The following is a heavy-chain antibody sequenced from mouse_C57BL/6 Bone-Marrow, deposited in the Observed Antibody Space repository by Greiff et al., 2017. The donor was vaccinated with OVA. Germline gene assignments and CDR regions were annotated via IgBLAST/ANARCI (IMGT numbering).Heavy chain of an antibody. CDR3: ARKSNYVPYYFDY. J-gene: IGHJ2*01. Sequence: QVQLKQPGAELVKPGASVKMSCKASGYTFTSYWITWVKQRPGQGLEWIGDIYPGSGSTYYNEKFKSKATLTVDTSSSTAYMQLSSLTSEDSAVYYCARKSNYVPYYFDYWGQGTTLTVSS. V-gene: IGHV1-55*01. CDR1: GYTFTSYW. D-gene: IGHD2-5*01. CDR2: IYPGSGST.